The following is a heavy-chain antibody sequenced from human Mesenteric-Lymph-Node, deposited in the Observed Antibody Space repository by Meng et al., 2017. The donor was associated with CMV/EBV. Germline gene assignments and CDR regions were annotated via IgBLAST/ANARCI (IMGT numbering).Heavy chain of an antibody. CDR2: MYYSGRV. V-gene: IGHV4-59*01. Sequence: SETLSLTCTVSGGSIGSYYWSWIRQPPGKGLEWIGYMYYSGRVNYNASLQSRVTISMDTSKNQFSLKLTSVTAADTAVYFCARVRGYNWFDPWGQGTLVTVSS. J-gene: IGHJ5*02. CDR1: GGSIGSYY. D-gene: IGHD3-10*01. CDR3: ARVRGYNWFDP.